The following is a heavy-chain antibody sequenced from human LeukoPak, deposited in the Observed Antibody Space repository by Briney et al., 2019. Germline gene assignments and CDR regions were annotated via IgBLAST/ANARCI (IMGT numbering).Heavy chain of an antibody. Sequence: SETLPLTCTVSGYSISSGYNWGWIQQTPGKGLEWIGNIYYSGSTNYNPSLKSRVTISVDTSKNQFSLKLSSVTAADTAVYYCARDGLNWGELYLGIDIWGQGTMVTVSS. D-gene: IGHD7-27*01. CDR3: ARDGLNWGELYLGIDI. CDR2: IYYSGST. J-gene: IGHJ3*02. V-gene: IGHV4-38-2*02. CDR1: GYSISSGYN.